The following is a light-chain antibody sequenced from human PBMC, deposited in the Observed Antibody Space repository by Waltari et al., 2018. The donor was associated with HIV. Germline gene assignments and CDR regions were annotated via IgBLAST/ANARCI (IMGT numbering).Light chain of an antibody. CDR3: ASVTSNNILL. Sequence: QSALTQPASVSGSPGQSITIACTGTTSDKYISWYQRRSGDVPRLIFFEATNRPPWLPSRFSAAKSANTASLTISGLHTDDEADYFCASVTSNNILLFGGGTRLTVL. V-gene: IGLV2-14*01. J-gene: IGLJ3*02. CDR1: TSDKY. CDR2: EAT.